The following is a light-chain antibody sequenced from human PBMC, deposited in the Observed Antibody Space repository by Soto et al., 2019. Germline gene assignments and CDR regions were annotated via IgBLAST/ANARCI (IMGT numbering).Light chain of an antibody. J-gene: IGKJ3*01. CDR3: QQYGSSPGT. CDR2: GAS. V-gene: IGKV3-20*01. CDR1: QSVSSSS. Sequence: SLLIQSPSTLTFSPGERGTLSCRASQSVSSSSLAWYQQKPGQAPRLLIYGASSRATGIPDRFSGSGSGTDFTLTISRLEPEDFAVYYCQQYGSSPGTFGPGTKVDIK.